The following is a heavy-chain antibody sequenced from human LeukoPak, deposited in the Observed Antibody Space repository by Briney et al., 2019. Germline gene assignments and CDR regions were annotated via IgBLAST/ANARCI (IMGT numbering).Heavy chain of an antibody. CDR2: ISYSGST. V-gene: IGHV4-59*08. Sequence: SETLSLTCTVSGGSISSYYWTWIRQPPGKGLEWIGYISYSGSTNYNPSLKSRITISLDTSKNQFSLKLSSVTAADTAVYYCARHGYSSGWYVPTWFDPWGQGTLVTVSS. CDR1: GGSISSYY. CDR3: ARHGYSSGWYVPTWFDP. D-gene: IGHD6-19*01. J-gene: IGHJ5*02.